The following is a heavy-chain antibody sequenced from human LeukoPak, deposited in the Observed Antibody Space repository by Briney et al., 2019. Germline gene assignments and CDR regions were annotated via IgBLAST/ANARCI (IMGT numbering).Heavy chain of an antibody. CDR3: AKGSYYDILAGYFDY. CDR2: ISWNSGSI. Sequence: VRXAPGXXLXWXSGISWNSGSIGYADSVKGRFTISRDNAKNSLYLQMNSLRAEDTALYYCAKGSYYDILAGYFDYWGQGTLVTVSS. J-gene: IGHJ4*02. V-gene: IGHV3-9*01. D-gene: IGHD3-9*01.